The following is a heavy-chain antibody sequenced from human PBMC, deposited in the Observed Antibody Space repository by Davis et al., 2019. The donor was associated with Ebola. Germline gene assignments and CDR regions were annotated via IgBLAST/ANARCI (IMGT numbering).Heavy chain of an antibody. CDR2: ISGSGGST. J-gene: IGHJ6*02. D-gene: IGHD6-6*01. CDR1: GFTFSSYA. CDR3: AKILSSSVRLRYYYGMDV. Sequence: GESLKISCAASGFTFSSYAMSWVRQAPGKGLEWVSAISGSGGSTYYADSVKGRFTISRDNSKNTLYLQMNSLRAEDTAVYYCAKILSSSVRLRYYYGMDVWGQGTTVTVSS. V-gene: IGHV3-23*01.